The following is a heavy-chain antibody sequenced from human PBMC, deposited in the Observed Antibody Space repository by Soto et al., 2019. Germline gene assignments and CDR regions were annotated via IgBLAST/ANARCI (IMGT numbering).Heavy chain of an antibody. Sequence: WESLSLSCTASGVSFSSYYWSWVRQPPGKGLEWIGSIYYSGSTNYYPSPESRLTTSVNTPKNQFSLKLISVTDADTAVYYCARGGSVISGYYGYWGQGTLVTVSS. D-gene: IGHD3-22*01. CDR1: GVSFSSYY. CDR2: IYYSGST. J-gene: IGHJ4*02. CDR3: ARGGSVISGYYGY. V-gene: IGHV4-59*01.